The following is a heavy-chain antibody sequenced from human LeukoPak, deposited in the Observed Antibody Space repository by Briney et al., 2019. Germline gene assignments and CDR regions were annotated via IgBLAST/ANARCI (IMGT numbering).Heavy chain of an antibody. CDR1: GFTFNSDW. V-gene: IGHV3-74*01. CDR2: INTDGSTT. Sequence: GGSLRLSCAASGFTFNSDWMDWVRQAPGKGLVWVSRINTDGSTTDYADSVKGRFTASRDNANNSLYLQMNSLRVEDTAVYYCVRGGGIFDYWGQGTLVTVSS. D-gene: IGHD3-16*01. J-gene: IGHJ4*02. CDR3: VRGGGIFDY.